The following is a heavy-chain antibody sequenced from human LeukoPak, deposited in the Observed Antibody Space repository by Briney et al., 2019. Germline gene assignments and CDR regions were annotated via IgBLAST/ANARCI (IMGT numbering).Heavy chain of an antibody. V-gene: IGHV3-53*01. J-gene: IGHJ4*02. D-gene: IGHD2-21*02. Sequence: GGSLRLSCAASGFTVSSNYMSWVRQAPGKGLEWVSVIYSGGSTYYADSVKGRFTISRDNSKNTLYLQMNSLRAEDTAVYYCARSRVVTGLFDYWGQGTLVTVSS. CDR1: GFTVSSNY. CDR3: ARSRVVTGLFDY. CDR2: IYSGGST.